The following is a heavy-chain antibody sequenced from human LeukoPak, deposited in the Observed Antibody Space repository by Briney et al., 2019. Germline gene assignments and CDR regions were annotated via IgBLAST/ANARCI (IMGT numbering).Heavy chain of an antibody. V-gene: IGHV4-61*02. CDR1: GVSISSSSYY. Sequence: SETLSLTCTVSGVSISSSSYYWSWIRQSAGKGLEWIGRVYSTGSTSYNPSLKSRVSISVDTSKNQFSLRLSSVTAADTAVYYCARASYSYDISGWVPFDYWGQGTLVTVSS. J-gene: IGHJ4*02. CDR3: ARASYSYDISGWVPFDY. D-gene: IGHD3-22*01. CDR2: VYSTGST.